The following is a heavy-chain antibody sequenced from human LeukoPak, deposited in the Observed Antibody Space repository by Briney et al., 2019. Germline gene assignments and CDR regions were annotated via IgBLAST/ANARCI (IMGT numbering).Heavy chain of an antibody. J-gene: IGHJ4*02. Sequence: PSETLSLTCTVSGVSISSYYWTWLRQPAGKGLEWIGRIYPSGSTNYNPSLKSRVTMSVDTSKNQFSLKLSSVPAADTAVYYCARENSGSYREFDYWGQGTLVTVSS. CDR2: IYPSGST. CDR3: ARENSGSYREFDY. D-gene: IGHD1-26*01. V-gene: IGHV4-4*07. CDR1: GVSISSYY.